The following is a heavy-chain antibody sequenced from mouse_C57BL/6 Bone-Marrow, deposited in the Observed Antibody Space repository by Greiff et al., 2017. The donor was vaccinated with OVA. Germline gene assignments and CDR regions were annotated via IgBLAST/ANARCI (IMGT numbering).Heavy chain of an antibody. CDR3: ARPPSDGYYVFHWYFDV. J-gene: IGHJ1*03. Sequence: VQLQESGSELRSPGSSVKLSCKDFDSEVFPIAYMSWVRQKPGHGFEWIGGILPSIGRTIYGEKFEDKATLDADTLSNTAYLELHSLTSEDSAIYYCARPPSDGYYVFHWYFDVWGTGTTVTVSS. CDR2: ILPSIGRT. D-gene: IGHD2-3*01. V-gene: IGHV15-2*01. CDR1: DSEVFPIAY.